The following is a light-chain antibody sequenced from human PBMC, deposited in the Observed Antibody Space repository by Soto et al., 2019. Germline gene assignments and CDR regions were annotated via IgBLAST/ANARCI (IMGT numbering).Light chain of an antibody. CDR1: NTIGSNN. CDR2: GTS. V-gene: IGKV3-20*01. Sequence: ELVLTQSPGTLSVSRGERATLSGRASNTIGSNNLAWYQQKPGQAPSLLICGTSSRATGIQDRFSGRGSGTDFTLSISSLKPEDPAIDYWQQYCSWTFGHGTKVEIK. J-gene: IGKJ1*01. CDR3: QQYCSWT.